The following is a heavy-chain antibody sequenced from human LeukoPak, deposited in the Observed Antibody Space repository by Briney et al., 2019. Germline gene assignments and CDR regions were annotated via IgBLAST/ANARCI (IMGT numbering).Heavy chain of an antibody. CDR2: MYSGGSS. V-gene: IGHV4-4*07. J-gene: IGHJ3*02. CDR3: ARHSGPRRYAFDI. Sequence: PSETLSLTCSVSGGSIGSYYWYWIRQPAGKGLEWIGRMYSGGSSNYNPSLKSRVTISVDTSKNQFSLKLSSVTAADTAVYYCARHSGPRRYAFDIWGQGTMVTVSS. D-gene: IGHD1-26*01. CDR1: GGSIGSYY.